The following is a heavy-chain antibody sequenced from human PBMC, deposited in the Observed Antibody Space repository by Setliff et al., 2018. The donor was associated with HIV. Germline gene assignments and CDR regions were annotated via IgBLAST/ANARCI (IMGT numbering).Heavy chain of an antibody. CDR1: GFTFSSYA. CDR2: ISGSGGST. D-gene: IGHD1-1*01. J-gene: IGHJ4*02. CDR3: ASARIPTGGTSTSLDF. Sequence: GSLRLSCAASGFTFSSYAMTWVRQAPGKGLEWVSAISGSGGSTYYADSVKGRFSISRDNSKNTVFLQLNALRREDTAVYYCASARIPTGGTSTSLDFWGQGALVTVS. V-gene: IGHV3-23*01.